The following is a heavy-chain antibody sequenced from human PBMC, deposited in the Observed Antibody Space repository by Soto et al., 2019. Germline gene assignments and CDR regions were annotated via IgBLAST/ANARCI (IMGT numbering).Heavy chain of an antibody. Sequence: EVQLVESGGGLVQPGRSLRLSCAASGFSFDDSAMHWVRQAPGKGLEWVSGISWNSDIKAYADSVKGRFTISRDNANNCLYLQMNSLRGEDTALYYCAKDRYSSSAYYYYGMDAWGQGTTVTVSS. CDR2: ISWNSDIK. V-gene: IGHV3-9*01. D-gene: IGHD6-6*01. J-gene: IGHJ6*02. CDR3: AKDRYSSSAYYYYGMDA. CDR1: GFSFDDSA.